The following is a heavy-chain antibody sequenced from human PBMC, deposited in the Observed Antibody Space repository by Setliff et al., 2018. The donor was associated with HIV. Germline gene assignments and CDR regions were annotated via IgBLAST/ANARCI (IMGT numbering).Heavy chain of an antibody. D-gene: IGHD3-22*01. J-gene: IGHJ6*02. CDR2: INHSGST. Sequence: PSETLSLTCAVYGGSFSGYYWSWIRQPPGKGLEWIGEINHSGSTNYKPSLKSRVTISVDTSKKQFSLKVSSVIAADTAVYFCARGFRDNSGYYYYGMDVWGPGTTVTVS. CDR1: GGSFSGYY. CDR3: ARGFRDNSGYYYYGMDV. V-gene: IGHV4-34*01.